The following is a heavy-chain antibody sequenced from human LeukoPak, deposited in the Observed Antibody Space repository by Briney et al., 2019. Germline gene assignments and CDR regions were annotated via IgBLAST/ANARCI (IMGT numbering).Heavy chain of an antibody. D-gene: IGHD5-24*01. Sequence: NPSETLSLTCAVYGGSFSSYYWSWIRQPPGKGLEWIGYIYYSGSTNYNPSLKSRVTISVDTSKNQFSLKLSSVTAADTAVYYCASTPRWLQSFYFDYWGQGTLVTVSS. CDR3: ASTPRWLQSFYFDY. CDR2: IYYSGST. J-gene: IGHJ4*02. V-gene: IGHV4-59*01. CDR1: GGSFSSYY.